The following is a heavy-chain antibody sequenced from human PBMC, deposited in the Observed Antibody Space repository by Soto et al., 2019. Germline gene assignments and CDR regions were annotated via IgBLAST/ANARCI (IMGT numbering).Heavy chain of an antibody. J-gene: IGHJ6*02. CDR3: ARELGYSYGPNYYYYGMDV. Sequence: GASVKVSCKASGYTFTSYYMHWVRQAPGQGLEWMGIINPSGGSTSYAQKFQGRVTMTRDTSTSTVYMELSSLRSEDTAVYYCARELGYSYGPNYYYYGMDVWGQGTTVTVSS. V-gene: IGHV1-46*01. CDR2: INPSGGST. D-gene: IGHD5-18*01. CDR1: GYTFTSYY.